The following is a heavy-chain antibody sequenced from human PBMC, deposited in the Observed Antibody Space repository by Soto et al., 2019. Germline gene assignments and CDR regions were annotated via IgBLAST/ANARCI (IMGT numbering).Heavy chain of an antibody. CDR2: IWHDGSNE. J-gene: IGHJ4*02. D-gene: IGHD2-21*02. CDR3: ARDDVSMVTTFLDY. CDR1: GFPFSNYA. V-gene: IGHV3-33*01. Sequence: GGSLRLSCAASGFPFSNYAMHWVRQAPGKGLEWVAVIWHDGSNEHYADSVKGRFRIARDNSNNTLYLQMNSLRGEDTALYYCARDDVSMVTTFLDYWGLGTLVTVSS.